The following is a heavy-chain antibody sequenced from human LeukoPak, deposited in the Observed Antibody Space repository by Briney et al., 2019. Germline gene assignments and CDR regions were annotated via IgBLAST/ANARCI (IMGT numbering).Heavy chain of an antibody. Sequence: PPGGSLRLSCAASGFTFSSYEMNWVRKAPGKGLEWVSYISSSGDTRTYADSVKGRFTISRDNAKNSLYLEMKSLRAEDTAVYYCAREIVSAVAGNFDHWGQGTRVTVSS. CDR3: AREIVSAVAGNFDH. V-gene: IGHV3-48*03. D-gene: IGHD6-19*01. CDR2: ISSSGDTR. CDR1: GFTFSSYE. J-gene: IGHJ4*02.